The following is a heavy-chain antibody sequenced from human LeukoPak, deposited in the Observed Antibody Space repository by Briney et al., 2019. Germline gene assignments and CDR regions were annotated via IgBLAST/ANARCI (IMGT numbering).Heavy chain of an antibody. J-gene: IGHJ5*02. D-gene: IGHD3-3*01. Sequence: GGSLRLSCAASGFTFSSYAMHWVRQAPGKGLEWVAVISNNGSNKYYADSVKGRFTISRDNSKNTLYLQMNSLRSEDTAVYYCARGSSPKLRFLEWPRRIVPRYNWFDPWGQGTLVTVSS. CDR3: ARGSSPKLRFLEWPRRIVPRYNWFDP. V-gene: IGHV3-30*01. CDR2: ISNNGSNK. CDR1: GFTFSSYA.